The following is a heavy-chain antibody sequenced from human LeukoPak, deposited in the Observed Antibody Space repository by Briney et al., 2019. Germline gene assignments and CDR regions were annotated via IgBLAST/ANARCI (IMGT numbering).Heavy chain of an antibody. J-gene: IGHJ4*02. V-gene: IGHV3-64*01. CDR3: ARAPTSMAGADY. CDR2: ISSNGGST. CDR1: GFTFSSYA. Sequence: PGGSLRLSCAASGFTFSSYAMHWVRQAPGKGLEYVSAISSNGGSTYYANSVKGRFTISRDNSKNTLYLQMGSLRAEDMAVYYCARAPTSMAGADYWGQGTLVTVSS. D-gene: IGHD5-24*01.